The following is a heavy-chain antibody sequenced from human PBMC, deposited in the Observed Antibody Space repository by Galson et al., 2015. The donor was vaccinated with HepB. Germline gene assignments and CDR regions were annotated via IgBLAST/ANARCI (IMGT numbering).Heavy chain of an antibody. J-gene: IGHJ3*01. Sequence: SLRLSCAASGFTFSNYGMSWVRQAPGKGLEGVSTISGSGGNTYYADSVKGRFTISRDNSKNTLFLQINNLRAEDTAVYYCAKVGARVTHAIDLWGQGTMVTVSS. V-gene: IGHV3-23*01. CDR1: GFTFSNYG. CDR2: ISGSGGNT. CDR3: AKVGARVTHAIDL. D-gene: IGHD4-23*01.